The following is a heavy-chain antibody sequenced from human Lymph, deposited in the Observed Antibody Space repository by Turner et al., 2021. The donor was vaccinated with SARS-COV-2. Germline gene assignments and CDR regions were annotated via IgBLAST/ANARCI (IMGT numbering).Heavy chain of an antibody. CDR3: ATLKSNWKILTGRYYFDF. D-gene: IGHD1-1*01. V-gene: IGHV1-24*01. Sequence: VQLVQSGAEVKKPGASVKVSCKVSGYTLTELSIHWVRQAPGKGLEWMGGFDPEDGETIYAQKFQGRVTMTEDTSTDTAYMELSSLRSEDTAVYYCATLKSNWKILTGRYYFDFWGQGTLVTVS. CDR2: FDPEDGET. J-gene: IGHJ4*02. CDR1: GYTLTELS.